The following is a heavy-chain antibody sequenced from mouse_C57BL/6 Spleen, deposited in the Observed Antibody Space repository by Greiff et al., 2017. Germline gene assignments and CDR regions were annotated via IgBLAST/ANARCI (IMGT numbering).Heavy chain of an antibody. CDR2: IYPGDGDT. Sequence: QVQLQQSGAELVKPGASVKISCKASGYAFSSYWMNWVKQRPGKGLEWIGQIYPGDGDTNYNGKFKGKATLTADKSSSTAYMQPSSLTSEDSAVYFCARGQGGNYFDYWGQGTTLTVSS. CDR3: ARGQGGNYFDY. J-gene: IGHJ2*01. CDR1: GYAFSSYW. D-gene: IGHD3-2*02. V-gene: IGHV1-80*01.